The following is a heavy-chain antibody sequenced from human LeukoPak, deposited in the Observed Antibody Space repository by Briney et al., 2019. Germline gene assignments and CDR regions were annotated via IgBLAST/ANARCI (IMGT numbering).Heavy chain of an antibody. V-gene: IGHV3-23*01. D-gene: IGHD3-10*01. CDR1: GFTFDDYA. Sequence: GGTLRLSCAASGFTFDDYAMTWVRQAPGKGLEWVSTINDGGSITYYADSVKGRFTISRDNSKNTLFLQMSSLRAEDTAVYYCAKSRGSGSSMPRGLNFDYWGQATLVTVSS. CDR3: AKSRGSGSSMPRGLNFDY. J-gene: IGHJ4*02. CDR2: INDGGSIT.